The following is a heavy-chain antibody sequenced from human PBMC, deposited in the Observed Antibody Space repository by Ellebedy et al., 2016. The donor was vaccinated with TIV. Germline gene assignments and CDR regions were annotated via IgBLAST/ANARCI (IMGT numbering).Heavy chain of an antibody. CDR3: ARGIIGHDWFDP. J-gene: IGHJ5*02. CDR2: IFHSGSA. Sequence: SETLSLTRAVYGGSFSDFYWSWIRQPPGKGLEWIGEIFHSGSASYNPSLKSRVSMSVDTSKLQFSLKLSSVTAADTAVYFCARGIIGHDWFDPWGQGTQVTVSS. V-gene: IGHV4-34*01. CDR1: GGSFSDFY.